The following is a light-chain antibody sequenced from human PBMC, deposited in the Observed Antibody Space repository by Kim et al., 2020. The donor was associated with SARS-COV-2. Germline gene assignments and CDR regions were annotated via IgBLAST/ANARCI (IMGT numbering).Light chain of an antibody. CDR2: RSN. J-gene: IGLJ2*01. Sequence: QSVLTQPPSASGTPGQRVTISCSGSRSDIGSNTVNWYQQLPGTAPKLLIYRSNKRPSGVPDRFSASKSGTSASLAISGLQSEEEADYYCAAWDDSLNGDVVFGGGTQLTVL. CDR1: RSDIGSNT. V-gene: IGLV1-44*01. CDR3: AAWDDSLNGDVV.